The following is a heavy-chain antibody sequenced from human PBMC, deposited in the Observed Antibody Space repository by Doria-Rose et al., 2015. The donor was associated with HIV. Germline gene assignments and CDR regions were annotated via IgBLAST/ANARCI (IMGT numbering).Heavy chain of an antibody. J-gene: IGHJ4*02. D-gene: IGHD3-16*01. Sequence: QVQLQQWGTKVLKPSETLSLTCAVYVGSFSGNYWSWLRQPPGRGLEWLGEVSHGGSANYNPSLKGRATISVDTSKNQFSLKVAFLTAADTAVYYCARVPGNYGSSPFDYWGQGTLVTVST. CDR3: ARVPGNYGSSPFDY. CDR2: VSHGGSA. V-gene: IGHV4-34*01. CDR1: VGSFSGNY.